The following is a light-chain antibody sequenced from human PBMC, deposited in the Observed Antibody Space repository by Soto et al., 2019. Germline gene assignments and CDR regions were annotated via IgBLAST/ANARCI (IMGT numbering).Light chain of an antibody. Sequence: RATLSCRASQSVSSNLAWYQQKRGQAPRLLIYGASTRATGIPARFSDSGSGTVFTLTIRRLQSEGCAGNPAQQYNHWTLITSGPGTRLEIK. CDR2: GAS. CDR3: QQYNHWTLIT. V-gene: IGKV3-15*01. J-gene: IGKJ5*01. CDR1: QSVSSN.